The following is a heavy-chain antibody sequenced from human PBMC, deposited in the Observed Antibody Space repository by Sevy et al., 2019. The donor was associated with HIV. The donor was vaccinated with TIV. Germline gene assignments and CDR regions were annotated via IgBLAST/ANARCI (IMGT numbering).Heavy chain of an antibody. Sequence: GGSLRLSCAASGFTFSSYGMHWVRQAPGKGLEWVAVIWYDGSNKYYADSVKGRFTISRDNSKNTLYLQMNSLRAEDTAVYYYAMNYYASSGSSFVFDYWGQGTLVTVSS. CDR1: GFTFSSYG. J-gene: IGHJ4*02. CDR2: IWYDGSNK. D-gene: IGHD3-22*01. CDR3: AMNYYASSGSSFVFDY. V-gene: IGHV3-33*01.